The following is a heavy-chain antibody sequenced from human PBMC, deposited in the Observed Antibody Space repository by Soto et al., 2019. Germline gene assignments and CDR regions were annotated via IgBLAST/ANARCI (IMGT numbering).Heavy chain of an antibody. CDR2: INPSGGTT. CDR3: ARVRANIVATKAPFDY. Sequence: GASVKVSCKASGYTFTSYYMHWVRQAPGQGLEWMGIINPSGGTTSYAQKFQGRVTMTADESTSTAYMELSSLRSEDTAVYYCARVRANIVATKAPFDYWGQGTLVTVSS. D-gene: IGHD5-12*01. V-gene: IGHV1-46*01. CDR1: GYTFTSYY. J-gene: IGHJ4*02.